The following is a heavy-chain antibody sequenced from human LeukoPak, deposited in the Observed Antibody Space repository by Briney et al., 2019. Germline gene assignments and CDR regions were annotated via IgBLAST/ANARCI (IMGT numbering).Heavy chain of an antibody. CDR2: INHSGST. V-gene: IGHV4-34*01. CDR1: GGSFSGYY. CDR3: ARGAGDYYDSSGYYYWWFDP. J-gene: IGHJ5*02. Sequence: SETLSLTCAVYGGSFSGYYWSWIRQPPGKGLEWIGEINHSGSTNYNPSLKSRVTISVDTPKNQFSLKLSSVTAADTAVYHCARGAGDYYDSSGYYYWWFDPWGQGTLVTVSS. D-gene: IGHD3-22*01.